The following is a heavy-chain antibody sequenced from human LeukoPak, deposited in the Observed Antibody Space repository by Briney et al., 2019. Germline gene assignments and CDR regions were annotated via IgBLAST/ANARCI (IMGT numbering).Heavy chain of an antibody. V-gene: IGHV1-46*01. D-gene: IGHD2-21*02. CDR1: GYTFTSYY. CDR3: ARDGRAYCGGDCYYSDAFDI. Sequence: GASVKVSCKASGYTFTSYYMHWVRQAPGQGLEWMGIINPSGGSTSYAQKFQGRVTMTRDMSTSTVYMELSSLRSEDTAVYYCARDGRAYCGGDCYYSDAFDIWGQGTMVTVSS. CDR2: INPSGGST. J-gene: IGHJ3*02.